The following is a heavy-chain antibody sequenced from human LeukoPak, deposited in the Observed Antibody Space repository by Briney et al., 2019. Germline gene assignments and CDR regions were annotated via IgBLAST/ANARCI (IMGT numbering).Heavy chain of an antibody. J-gene: IGHJ4*02. CDR1: GFTFSSYE. Sequence: GGSLRLSCAASGFTFSSYEMNWVRQAPGKGLEWVSYISSSGSTIYYADSVKGRFTISRDNSKNTLYLQMNSLRAEDTAVYYCARDKGKIDYWGQGTLVTVSS. CDR2: ISSSGSTI. CDR3: ARDKGKIDY. V-gene: IGHV3-48*03. D-gene: IGHD4-23*01.